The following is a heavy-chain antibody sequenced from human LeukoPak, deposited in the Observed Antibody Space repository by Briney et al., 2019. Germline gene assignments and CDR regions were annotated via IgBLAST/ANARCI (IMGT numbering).Heavy chain of an antibody. J-gene: IGHJ4*02. D-gene: IGHD6-19*01. V-gene: IGHV3-23*01. CDR3: AKRRGGIAVAGIDY. CDR2: ISGSGSST. CDR1: GFTFSSYA. Sequence: GGSLRLSCAASGFTFSSYAMSWVRQAPGKGLEWVSTISGSGSSTYYADSVKGRFTISRDNSKNTLYLQMNSLRAEDTAVYYCAKRRGGIAVAGIDYWGQGTLVTVSS.